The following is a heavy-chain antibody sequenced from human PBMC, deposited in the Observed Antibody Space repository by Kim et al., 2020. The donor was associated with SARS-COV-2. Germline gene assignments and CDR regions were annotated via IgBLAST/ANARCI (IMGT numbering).Heavy chain of an antibody. CDR2: RA. D-gene: IGHD3-16*01. CDR3: ARVGLRWYFDF. Sequence: RANHNPPLRSRVTISIDKSKSQVSLNLRSVTAADTAVYFCARVGLRWYFDFWGRGTLVTVSS. J-gene: IGHJ2*01. V-gene: IGHV4-4*01.